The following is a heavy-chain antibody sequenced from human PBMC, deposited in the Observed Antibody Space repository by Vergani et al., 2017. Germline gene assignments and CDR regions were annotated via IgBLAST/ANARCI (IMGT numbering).Heavy chain of an antibody. CDR1: GGSFSGYY. Sequence: QVQLQQWGAGLLKPSETLSLTCAVYGGSFSGYYWSWIRQPPGKGLEWIGEINHSGSTNYNPSLKSRVTISVDTSKNQFSLKLSSVTAADTAVYYCARVIVNTAPYYYYMDVWGKGTTVTVSS. CDR2: INHSGST. V-gene: IGHV4-34*01. D-gene: IGHD4-11*01. J-gene: IGHJ6*03. CDR3: ARVIVNTAPYYYYMDV.